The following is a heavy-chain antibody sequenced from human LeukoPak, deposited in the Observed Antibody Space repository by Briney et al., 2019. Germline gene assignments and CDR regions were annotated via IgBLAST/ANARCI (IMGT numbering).Heavy chain of an antibody. CDR2: ISTSGGST. CDR3: ARSGSSWYSPIFDS. J-gene: IGHJ4*02. V-gene: IGHV1-46*01. CDR1: GYTFTSYY. Sequence: GASVKVSCKASGYTFTSYYMHWVRQAPGQGLEWMGIISTSGGSTTYAQKFQGRVSMTRDTSTSTVYLEVSSLRSEDTAVYYCARSGSSWYSPIFDSWGQGTLVTVSS. D-gene: IGHD6-13*01.